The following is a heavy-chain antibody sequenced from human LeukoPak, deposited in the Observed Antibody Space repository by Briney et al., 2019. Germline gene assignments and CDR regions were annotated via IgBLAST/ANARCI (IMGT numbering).Heavy chain of an antibody. V-gene: IGHV4-59*08. Sequence: SETLSLTCTVSGGSISSYYWSWIRQPPGRGLEWIGYIYYSGSTNYNPSLKSRVTISVDTSKNQFSLKLSSVTAADTAVYYCARHKAVVTPGTNWFDPWGQGTLVTVSS. J-gene: IGHJ5*02. CDR2: IYYSGST. D-gene: IGHD4-23*01. CDR3: ARHKAVVTPGTNWFDP. CDR1: GGSISSYY.